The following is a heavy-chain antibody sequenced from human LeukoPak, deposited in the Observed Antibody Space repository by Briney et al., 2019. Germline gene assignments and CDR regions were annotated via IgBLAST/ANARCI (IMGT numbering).Heavy chain of an antibody. J-gene: IGHJ6*03. Sequence: ASVNVSCKASGGTFRNYAINWVRQAPGQGLEWMGRIIPMFGTANYAQKFQGRVTITADKSTSTAYMELSSLKSEDTAVYYCAREGSKNYYYYYCMDVWGKGTTVAVSS. CDR2: IIPMFGTA. D-gene: IGHD4-11*01. CDR1: GGTFRNYA. V-gene: IGHV1-69*06. CDR3: AREGSKNYYYYYCMDV.